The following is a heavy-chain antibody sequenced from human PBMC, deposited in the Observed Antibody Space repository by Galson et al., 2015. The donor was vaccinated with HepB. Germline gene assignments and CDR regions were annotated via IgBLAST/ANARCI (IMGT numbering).Heavy chain of an antibody. CDR2: IGVNDGSI. CDR1: GFTFSSYV. J-gene: IGHJ4*02. CDR3: AKGRPERPPEHRGYDLPDY. V-gene: IGHV3-23*01. Sequence: SLRLSCAASGFTFSSYVMNWVRQAPGKGLEWVSGIGVNDGSIYYANSVKGRFTISRDNSKNTLYLQVNGLRVEDTAIYYCAKGRPERPPEHRGYDLPDYWGQGTLVTVSS. D-gene: IGHD5-12*01.